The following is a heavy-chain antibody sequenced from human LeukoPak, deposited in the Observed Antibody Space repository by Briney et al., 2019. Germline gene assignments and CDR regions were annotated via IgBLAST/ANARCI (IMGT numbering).Heavy chain of an antibody. CDR2: IIPIFGTA. V-gene: IGHV1-69*06. CDR3: AKGANLGKYSYDQIGTLYYMDV. D-gene: IGHD5-18*01. Sequence: ASVKVSCKTSGYSFTSYNLHWVRQAPGQGLEWMGGIIPIFGTANYAQKFQGRVTITADKSTSTAYMELSSLRSEDTAVYYCAKGANLGKYSYDQIGTLYYMDVWGKGTTVTVSS. CDR1: GYSFTSYN. J-gene: IGHJ6*03.